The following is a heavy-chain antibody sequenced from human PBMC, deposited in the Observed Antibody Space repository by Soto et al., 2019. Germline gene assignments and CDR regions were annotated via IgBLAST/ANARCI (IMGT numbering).Heavy chain of an antibody. V-gene: IGHV1-24*01. D-gene: IGHD2-2*01. J-gene: IGHJ6*02. CDR3: ATGAKDQLQNYYYYGMDG. CDR1: GYTLTELS. CDR2: FDPEDGET. Sequence: ASVKVSCTVSGYTLTELSMHWVRQAPGKGLEWMGGFDPEDGETIYAQKFQGGVTMTEDTSTDTAYMELSSLRSEDTAVYYCATGAKDQLQNYYYYGMDGWGQWTTVTVYS.